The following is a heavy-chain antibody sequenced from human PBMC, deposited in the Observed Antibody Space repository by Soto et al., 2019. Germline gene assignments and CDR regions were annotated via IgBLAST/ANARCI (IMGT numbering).Heavy chain of an antibody. J-gene: IGHJ6*02. Sequence: QVQLQESGPGLVKPSQTLSLTCTVSGGSISSGGYYWSWIRQHPGKGLEWIGYIYYSGATYYNPSRKGRVTISGDTSKNQFSLKLSSVTAADTAVYYCARGGLGYCSGGSCYSAELSRYYYGMDVWGQGTTVTVSS. CDR3: ARGGLGYCSGGSCYSAELSRYYYGMDV. CDR1: GGSISSGGYY. V-gene: IGHV4-31*03. CDR2: IYYSGAT. D-gene: IGHD2-15*01.